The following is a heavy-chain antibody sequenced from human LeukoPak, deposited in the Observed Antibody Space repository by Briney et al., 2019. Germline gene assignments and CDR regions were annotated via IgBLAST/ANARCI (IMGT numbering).Heavy chain of an antibody. CDR3: ARGRRFLEWQYYYYYYMDV. J-gene: IGHJ6*03. CDR1: GFTFDDYG. Sequence: GGSLRLSCAASGFTFDDYGMSWVRQAPGKGLEWVSGINWNGGSTGYADSVKGRSTISRDNAKNSLYLQMNSLRAEDTALYYCARGRRFLEWQYYYYYYMDVWGKGTTVTVSS. V-gene: IGHV3-20*04. CDR2: INWNGGST. D-gene: IGHD3-3*01.